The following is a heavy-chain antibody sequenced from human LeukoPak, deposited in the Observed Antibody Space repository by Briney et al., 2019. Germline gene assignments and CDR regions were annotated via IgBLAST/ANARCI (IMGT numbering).Heavy chain of an antibody. CDR1: GFTFSSYN. J-gene: IGHJ4*02. Sequence: GGSLRLSCAASGFTFSSYNMNWVRQAPGKGLEWVSSISSSSDYIYYADSVKGRFTVSRDNVKNSLYLQMNSLRAEDTAVYYCAKGRLGELSLFPDWGQGTLVTVSS. CDR3: AKGRLGELSLFPD. V-gene: IGHV3-21*01. D-gene: IGHD3-16*02. CDR2: ISSSSDYI.